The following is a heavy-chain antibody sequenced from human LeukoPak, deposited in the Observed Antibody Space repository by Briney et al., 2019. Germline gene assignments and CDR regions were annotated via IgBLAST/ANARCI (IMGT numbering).Heavy chain of an antibody. J-gene: IGHJ4*02. CDR3: VSFYETY. CDR2: INSDGSWT. Sequence: HPGRSLRLSCAASGNFWMHWVRQAPGKGLVGVSHINSDGSWTSYADSLKGRFTISKDNAKNTVYLQMNSLRAEDTAVYYCVSFYETYWGRGTLVTVSS. D-gene: IGHD2/OR15-2a*01. CDR1: GNFW. V-gene: IGHV3-74*01.